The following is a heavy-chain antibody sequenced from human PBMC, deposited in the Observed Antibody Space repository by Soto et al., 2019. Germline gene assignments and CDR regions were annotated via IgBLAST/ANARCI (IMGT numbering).Heavy chain of an antibody. D-gene: IGHD4-17*01. V-gene: IGHV3-30*18. Sequence: PGGSLRLSCAASGFTFSSYGMHWVRQAPGKGLEWVAVISYDGSNKYYADSVKGRFTISRDNSKNTLYLQMNSLRAEDTAVYYCAKQGVTTDADYWGQGTLVTVSS. CDR3: AKQGVTTDADY. CDR2: ISYDGSNK. J-gene: IGHJ4*02. CDR1: GFTFSSYG.